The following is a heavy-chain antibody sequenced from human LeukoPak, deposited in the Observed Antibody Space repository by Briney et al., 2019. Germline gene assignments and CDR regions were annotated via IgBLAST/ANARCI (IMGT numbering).Heavy chain of an antibody. Sequence: GASVKVSCRASGYNFISSGISWVRQAPGQGLEWMGWISVYNGNTNYAQKFQGRVTMTTDTSTGTVYMEVRSLRSDDTAVYYCARDLAENYYDRTGAFDIWGQGTMVTVSS. J-gene: IGHJ3*02. CDR2: ISVYNGNT. D-gene: IGHD3-22*01. V-gene: IGHV1-18*01. CDR3: ARDLAENYYDRTGAFDI. CDR1: GYNFISSG.